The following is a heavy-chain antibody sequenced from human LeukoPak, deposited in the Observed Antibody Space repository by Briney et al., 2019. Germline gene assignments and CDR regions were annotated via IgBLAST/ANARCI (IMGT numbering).Heavy chain of an antibody. CDR1: GFIFSSYA. J-gene: IGHJ4*02. V-gene: IGHV3-30-3*01. CDR2: ISYDGSNK. D-gene: IGHD3-9*01. Sequence: GGSLRLSCAASGFIFSSYAMHWVRQAPGKGLEWVAVISYDGSNKYYADSVKGRFTISGDNSKNTLYLQMNSLRAEDTAVYYCARSDLTGRVLGLIDYWGQGTLVTVSS. CDR3: ARSDLTGRVLGLIDY.